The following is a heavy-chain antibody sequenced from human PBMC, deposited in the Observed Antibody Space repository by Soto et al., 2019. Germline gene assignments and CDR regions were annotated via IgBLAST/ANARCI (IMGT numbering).Heavy chain of an antibody. J-gene: IGHJ4*02. V-gene: IGHV3-15*07. CDR2: IKSKTDGGTT. CDR3: TTVPRYSSGWAFDY. Sequence: EVQLVESGGGLVKPGGSLRLSCAASGFTFSNAWMNWVRQAPGKGLEWVGRIKSKTDGGTTDYAAPVKGRFTISRDDSKDTLYLQMNSLKTEDTAVYYCTTVPRYSSGWAFDYWGQGTLVTVSS. CDR1: GFTFSNAW. D-gene: IGHD6-19*01.